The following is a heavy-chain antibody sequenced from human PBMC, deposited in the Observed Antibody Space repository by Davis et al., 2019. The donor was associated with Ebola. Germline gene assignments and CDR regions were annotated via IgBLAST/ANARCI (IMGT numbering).Heavy chain of an antibody. CDR3: ARDDKVMHFDY. J-gene: IGHJ4*02. CDR2: ISLNSGST. V-gene: IGHV1-2*02. Sequence: ASVKVSCKASGFTFTDYYMHWARQAPGQGPEWMGWISLNSGSTKYSYKFQGRVTMTRDTSVNTAHMELSGLRSDDTAVYYCARDDKVMHFDYWGQGALVTVSS. D-gene: IGHD3-16*01. CDR1: GFTFTDYY.